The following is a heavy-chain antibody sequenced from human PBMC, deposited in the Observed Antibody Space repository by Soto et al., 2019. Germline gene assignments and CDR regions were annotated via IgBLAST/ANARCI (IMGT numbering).Heavy chain of an antibody. D-gene: IGHD4-17*01. Sequence: QVQLVQSGAEVKKPGSSVRVSCKASGGTLNSYTISWVRQAPGQGLEWMGGIIPVFGTTDYAQKFQGRVTITADQSTGTAYLELFRLSTEDTAIYYRSIRNSYGRGDFWGQGPLVTVSS. J-gene: IGHJ4*02. V-gene: IGHV1-69*01. CDR1: GGTLNSYT. CDR2: IIPVFGTT. CDR3: SIRNSYGRGDF.